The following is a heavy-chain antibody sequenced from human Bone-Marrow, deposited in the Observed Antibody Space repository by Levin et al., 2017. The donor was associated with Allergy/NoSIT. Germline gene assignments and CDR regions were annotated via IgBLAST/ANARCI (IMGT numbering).Heavy chain of an antibody. V-gene: IGHV3-48*03. D-gene: IGHD4-17*01. Sequence: GESLKISCAASGFTFSSYEMNWVRQAPGKGLEWVSYISSSGSTIYYADSVKGRFTISRDNAKNSLYLQMNSLRAEDTAVYYCARDEGDYGDYVGADFDYWGQGTLVTVSS. CDR1: GFTFSSYE. CDR2: ISSSGSTI. CDR3: ARDEGDYGDYVGADFDY. J-gene: IGHJ4*02.